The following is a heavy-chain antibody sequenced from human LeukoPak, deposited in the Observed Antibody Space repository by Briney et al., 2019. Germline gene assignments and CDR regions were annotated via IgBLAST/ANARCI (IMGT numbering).Heavy chain of an antibody. J-gene: IGHJ6*02. CDR2: MYTSGTT. CDR3: ARDQGSYYGVDV. Sequence: SETLFLTCTVSGGSISTYYWSWIRQPAGKGLEWIGRMYTSGTTKYNPSLKSRVSMSVDTSNNQFSLKVSSVTAADTAVYYCARDQGSYYGVDVWGQGTTVTVSS. CDR1: GGSISTYY. V-gene: IGHV4-4*07.